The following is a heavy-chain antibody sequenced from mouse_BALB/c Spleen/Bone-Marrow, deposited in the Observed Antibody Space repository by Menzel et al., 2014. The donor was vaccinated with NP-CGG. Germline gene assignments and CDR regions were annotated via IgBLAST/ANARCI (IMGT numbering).Heavy chain of an antibody. Sequence: EVQGVESGGGLVQPGGSLRLSCATSGFTFTDYYMSWVRQPPGKALEWLGFIRNKANGYTTEYSASVKGRFTISRDNSQSILYLQVNTLRAEDSATYYCARWLLRAMDYWGQGTSVTVSS. V-gene: IGHV7-3*02. D-gene: IGHD2-3*01. CDR1: GFTFTDYY. J-gene: IGHJ4*01. CDR3: ARWLLRAMDY. CDR2: IRNKANGYTT.